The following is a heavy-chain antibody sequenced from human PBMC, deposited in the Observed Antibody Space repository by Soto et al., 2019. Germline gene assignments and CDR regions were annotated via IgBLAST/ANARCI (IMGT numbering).Heavy chain of an antibody. Sequence: GASVKVSCKASGYTFTSYAMHWVRQAPGQRLEWMGWINAGNGNTKYSQKFQGRVTITRDTSASTAYMELSSLRSEDTAVYYCARARVVPDDYGDYFDDWGQGTLVTVSS. J-gene: IGHJ4*02. D-gene: IGHD4-17*01. CDR3: ARARVVPDDYGDYFDD. CDR1: GYTFTSYA. CDR2: INAGNGNT. V-gene: IGHV1-3*01.